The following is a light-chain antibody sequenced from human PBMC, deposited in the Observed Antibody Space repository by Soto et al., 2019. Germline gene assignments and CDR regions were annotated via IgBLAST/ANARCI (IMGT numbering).Light chain of an antibody. CDR2: WAS. CDR3: QQFYGAPFG. CDR1: QSVLYDSNNKNY. Sequence: DIVMTQSPDSLAVSLGERATINCKSSQSVLYDSNNKNYLAWYQQKPGQPPKLLIYWASTREIGVADRFSGSGSATDFTLTISTLQAEDVAVYYCQQFYGAPFGFGGGTKVEIK. V-gene: IGKV4-1*01. J-gene: IGKJ4*01.